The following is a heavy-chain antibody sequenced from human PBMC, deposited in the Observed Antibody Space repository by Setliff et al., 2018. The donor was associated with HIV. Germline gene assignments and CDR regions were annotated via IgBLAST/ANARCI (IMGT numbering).Heavy chain of an antibody. CDR2: IKQDGSEK. D-gene: IGHD4-17*01. CDR1: GFTLSNYW. Sequence: GESLKISCAASGFTLSNYWMNWVRQAPGKGLEWVANIKQDGSEKYYVDSVKGRFTISRDNAKNSLYLQMNSLRAEDTAVYYCAKAQKDLMTTMIITGYYFDYWGQGTLVTVSS. CDR3: AKAQKDLMTTMIITGYYFDY. V-gene: IGHV3-7*01. J-gene: IGHJ4*02.